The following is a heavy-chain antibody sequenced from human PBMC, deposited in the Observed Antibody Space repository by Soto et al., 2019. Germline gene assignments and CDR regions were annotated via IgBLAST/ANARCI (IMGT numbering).Heavy chain of an antibody. V-gene: IGHV3-23*01. J-gene: IGHJ6*02. D-gene: IGHD2-2*01. CDR1: GFTFSSYA. CDR3: AKSPAPYYGMDV. Sequence: PGGSLRLSCAASGFTFSSYAMTWVRQAPGKGLEWVSAISGSGGSTYYADSVKGRFTISRDNSKDTLFLQMNYLRAEDTAVYYCAKSPAPYYGMDVWGQGTTVTVSS. CDR2: ISGSGGST.